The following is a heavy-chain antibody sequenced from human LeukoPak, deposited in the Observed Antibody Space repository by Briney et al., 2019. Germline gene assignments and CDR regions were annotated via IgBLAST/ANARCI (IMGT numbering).Heavy chain of an antibody. V-gene: IGHV3-20*04. Sequence: GGSLRLSCAASGFTFDDYGMSWVRQAPGKGLEWVSGINWNGGRTGYADSVKGRFTTSRDNAKNSLYLQMNSLRAEDTALYYCARDLYGSGSYSPNWFDPWGQGTLLTVSS. CDR3: ARDLYGSGSYSPNWFDP. J-gene: IGHJ5*02. CDR1: GFTFDDYG. D-gene: IGHD3-10*01. CDR2: INWNGGRT.